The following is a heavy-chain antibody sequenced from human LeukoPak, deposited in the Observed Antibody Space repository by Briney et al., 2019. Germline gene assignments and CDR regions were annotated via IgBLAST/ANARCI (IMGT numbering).Heavy chain of an antibody. J-gene: IGHJ4*02. CDR3: AREISSDRPTRFDF. D-gene: IGHD2-21*02. Sequence: QAGGSLRVSCAASGFTFNMYWMAWVRQAPGKGLEWVATIKTDGSQQSYADSVEGRFTVSRENAQNYLYLQMHSLRAEDTAFYYCAREISSDRPTRFDFWGQGALVIVSS. CDR2: IKTDGSQQ. CDR1: GFTFNMYW. V-gene: IGHV3-7*01.